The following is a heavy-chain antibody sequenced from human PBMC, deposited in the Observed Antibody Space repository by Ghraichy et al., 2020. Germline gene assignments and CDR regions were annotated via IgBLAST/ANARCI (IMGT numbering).Heavy chain of an antibody. CDR2: IYYSGST. V-gene: IGHV4-31*03. CDR1: GGSISSGGYY. CDR3: AREGDYYDSRGYWSHYYMDV. J-gene: IGHJ6*03. Sequence: SQTLSLTCTVSGGSISSGGYYWSWIRQHPGKGLEWIGYIYYSGSTYYNPSLKSRVTISVDTSKNQFSLKLSSVTAADTAVYYCAREGDYYDSRGYWSHYYMDVWGKGTTVTVSS. D-gene: IGHD3-22*01.